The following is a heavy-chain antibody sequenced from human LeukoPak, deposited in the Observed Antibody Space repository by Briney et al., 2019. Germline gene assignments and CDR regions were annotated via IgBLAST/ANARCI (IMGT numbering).Heavy chain of an antibody. D-gene: IGHD1-26*01. CDR3: ARRMGD. J-gene: IGHJ4*01. Sequence: SETLSLTCSVSGDSISSYYWSWIRQPAGKGLEWIGRIYASGITNYNPSLRSRVTMSVDTSKNQFSLKLSSVTAADTAVYYCARRMGDWGHGTLVTVSS. CDR1: GDSISSYY. V-gene: IGHV4-4*07. CDR2: IYASGIT.